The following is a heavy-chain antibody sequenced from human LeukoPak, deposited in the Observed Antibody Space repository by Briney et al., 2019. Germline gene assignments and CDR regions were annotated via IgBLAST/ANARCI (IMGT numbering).Heavy chain of an antibody. J-gene: IGHJ5*02. CDR2: ISASNGNT. Sequence: GASVKVSCKASGYTFTRYGISWVRQAPGQGLQWLGWISASNGNTNYAQKFRDRVTMTRDMSTTTDYMELSSLRSEDTAVYYCARDNSVGDIAWWFDPWGQGTLVTASS. CDR3: ARDNSVGDIAWWFDP. V-gene: IGHV1-18*01. CDR1: GYTFTRYG. D-gene: IGHD3-16*02.